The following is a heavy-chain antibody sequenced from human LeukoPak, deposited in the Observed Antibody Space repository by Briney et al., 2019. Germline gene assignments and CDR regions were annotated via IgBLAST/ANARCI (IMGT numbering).Heavy chain of an antibody. Sequence: PSETLSLTCIVSGGSISSYYWSWIRQPPGKGLEWIGCISYSGSTHYNSSLTSRVAISLDTSKSQFSLKLSSVTAADTAVYYCAREFNWFDPWGRGILVTVSS. CDR3: AREFNWFDP. CDR2: ISYSGST. CDR1: GGSISSYY. J-gene: IGHJ5*02. V-gene: IGHV4-59*01.